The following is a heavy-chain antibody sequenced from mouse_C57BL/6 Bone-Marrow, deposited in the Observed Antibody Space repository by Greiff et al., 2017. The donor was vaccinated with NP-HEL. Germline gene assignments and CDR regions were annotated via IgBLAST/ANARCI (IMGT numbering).Heavy chain of an antibody. D-gene: IGHD4-1*01. CDR3: ATSNWDEQVDY. CDR1: GYTFTSYG. Sequence: EVQLQQSGAELVRPGSSVKMSCKTSGYTFTSYGINWVKQRPGQGLEWIGYIYIGNGYTESNEKFKGKATLTSDTSSSTAYMQLSILTSEDSAIYFCATSNWDEQVDYWGQGTTLTVSS. V-gene: IGHV1-58*01. CDR2: IYIGNGYT. J-gene: IGHJ2*01.